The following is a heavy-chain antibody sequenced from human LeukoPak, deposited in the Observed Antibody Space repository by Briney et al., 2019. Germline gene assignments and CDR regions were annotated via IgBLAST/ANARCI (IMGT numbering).Heavy chain of an antibody. Sequence: QPGGPLRLSCAASGFTFSGSAMHWVRQASGKGLEWVGRIRSKANSYATAYAASVKGRFTISRDDSKNTAYLQMNSLKTEDTAVYYCTRLGDGYKIDYWGQGTLVTVSS. CDR1: GFTFSGSA. V-gene: IGHV3-73*01. J-gene: IGHJ4*02. CDR3: TRLGDGYKIDY. D-gene: IGHD5-24*01. CDR2: IRSKANSYAT.